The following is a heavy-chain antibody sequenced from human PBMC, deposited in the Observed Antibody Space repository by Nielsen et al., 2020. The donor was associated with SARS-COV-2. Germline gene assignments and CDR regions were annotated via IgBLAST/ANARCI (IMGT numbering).Heavy chain of an antibody. CDR2: IYPGNSET. CDR1: GFTFSGPA. V-gene: IGHV5-51*01. D-gene: IGHD3-16*01. Sequence: GGSLRLSCAASGFTFSGPAMHWVRQRPGKGLEWMGIIYPGNSETKYSPSFQGQVTMSVDKSLRTAYLQWRTLKASDTAMYYCARRHMIPFGAGTYHFDFWGQGTLVTVSS. J-gene: IGHJ4*02. CDR3: ARRHMIPFGAGTYHFDF.